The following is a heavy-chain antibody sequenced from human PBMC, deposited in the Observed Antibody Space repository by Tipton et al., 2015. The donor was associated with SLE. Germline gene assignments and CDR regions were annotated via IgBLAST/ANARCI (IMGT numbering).Heavy chain of an antibody. J-gene: IGHJ4*02. Sequence: LRLSCTVSGDSISSDYWSWVRQPPGRGLEWIAYIYDTESTNYNPSLKSRVTLSVDTSRNQFSLKLSSVTAADTAVYYCARFDVLLWFRGFDYWGQGTLVTVSS. D-gene: IGHD3-10*01. CDR1: GDSISSDY. CDR3: ARFDVLLWFRGFDY. V-gene: IGHV4-59*12. CDR2: IYDTEST.